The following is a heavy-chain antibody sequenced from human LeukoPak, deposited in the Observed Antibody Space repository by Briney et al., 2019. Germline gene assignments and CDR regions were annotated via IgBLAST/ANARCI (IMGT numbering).Heavy chain of an antibody. D-gene: IGHD3-10*01. V-gene: IGHV3-21*01. J-gene: IGHJ5*02. CDR3: ARLILITMVRGASNWFDP. CDR2: ISSSSSYI. Sequence: GGSLRLSCAASGFTFSSYSMNWVRRAPGKGLEWVSSISSSSSYIYYADSVKGRFTISRDNAKNSLYLQMNSLRAEDTAVYYCARLILITMVRGASNWFDPWGQGTLVTVSS. CDR1: GFTFSSYS.